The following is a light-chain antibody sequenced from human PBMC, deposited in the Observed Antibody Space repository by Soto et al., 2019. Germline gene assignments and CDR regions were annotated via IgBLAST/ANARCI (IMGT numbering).Light chain of an antibody. Sequence: QSALTQPASVSGSPGQSITISSTGTSSDVGGYNCVSWYQQHTGKAPKLMIYEVSNRPSGISNRFSGSKSGNTASLTISGLQAEDEAEYYCSSYTSSSTLVVFGGGTKLTVL. V-gene: IGLV2-14*01. CDR1: SSDVGGYNC. CDR3: SSYTSSSTLVV. CDR2: EVS. J-gene: IGLJ2*01.